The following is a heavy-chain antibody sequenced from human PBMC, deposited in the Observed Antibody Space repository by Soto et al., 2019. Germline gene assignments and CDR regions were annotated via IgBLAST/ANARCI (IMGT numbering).Heavy chain of an antibody. V-gene: IGHV3-48*03. CDR2: ISSSGSTI. CDR3: ALGGGYCSSTSCYALYYYGMDV. D-gene: IGHD2-2*03. Sequence: GGSLRLSCAASGFTFSSYEMNWVRHAPGRGREWVSYISSSGSTIYYADSVKGRFTISRDNAKNSLYLQMNSLRAEDTAVYYCALGGGYCSSTSCYALYYYGMDVWGQGTTVTVSS. CDR1: GFTFSSYE. J-gene: IGHJ6*02.